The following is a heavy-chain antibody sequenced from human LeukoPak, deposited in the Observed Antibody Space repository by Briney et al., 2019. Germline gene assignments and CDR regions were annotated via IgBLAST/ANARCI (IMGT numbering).Heavy chain of an antibody. V-gene: IGHV1-8*01. CDR1: GYTFTSYD. CDR3: AREGYNWNDGYYGMDV. CDR2: MNPNSGNT. J-gene: IGHJ6*02. D-gene: IGHD1-1*01. Sequence: ASVKVSCKASGYTFTSYDINWVRQATGQGLEWMGWMNPNSGNTGYAQKFQGRVTMTRNTSISTAYMELSSLRSEDTAVYYCAREGYNWNDGYYGMDVWGQGTTVTVSS.